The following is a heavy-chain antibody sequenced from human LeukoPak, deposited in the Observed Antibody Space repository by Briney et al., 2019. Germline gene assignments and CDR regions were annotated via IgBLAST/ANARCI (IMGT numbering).Heavy chain of an antibody. CDR2: IYHSGST. J-gene: IGHJ4*02. Sequence: PGGSLRLSCAASGFTFSSYAMSWVRQPPGKGLEWIGEIYHSGSTNYNPSLKSRVTISVDKSKNQFSLKLNSVTAADTAVYYCARDQFPYYDSSGFYYWGQGTLVTVSS. V-gene: IGHV4-4*02. CDR1: GFTFSSYAM. D-gene: IGHD3-22*01. CDR3: ARDQFPYYDSSGFYY.